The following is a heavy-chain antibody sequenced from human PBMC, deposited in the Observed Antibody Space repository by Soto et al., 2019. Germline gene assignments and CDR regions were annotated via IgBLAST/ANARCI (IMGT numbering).Heavy chain of an antibody. D-gene: IGHD3-10*01. CDR2: IYPGDSDT. V-gene: IGHV5-51*01. J-gene: IGHJ3*02. CDR1: GYSFRDYL. Sequence: GESLKISCNGSGYSFRDYLIAWVRQMPGKGLEWLGIIYPGDSDTKYSPSFQGQVTTSADKCINTTYVQWSRLKASNTAVSYRAGRVFVVRGVNDPFDIWCQGIMVTVSS. CDR3: AGRVFVVRGVNDPFDI.